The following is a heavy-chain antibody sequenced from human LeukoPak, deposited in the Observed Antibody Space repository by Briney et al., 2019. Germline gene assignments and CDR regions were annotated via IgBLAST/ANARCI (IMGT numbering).Heavy chain of an antibody. CDR2: VDPEDGET. CDR3: ATPAFTHSFDP. V-gene: IGHV1-69-2*01. Sequence: GATVKISCKASGYTFTDYYIHWVQQAPGKGLEWMGRVDPEDGETIYAEKFQGRATITADTSSDTSYMELSSLGSEDTAVYYCATPAFTHSFDPRGQGTLVTVSS. J-gene: IGHJ5*02. CDR1: GYTFTDYY.